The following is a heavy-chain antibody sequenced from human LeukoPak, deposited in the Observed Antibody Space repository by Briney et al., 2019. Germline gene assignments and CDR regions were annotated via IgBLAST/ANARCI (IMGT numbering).Heavy chain of an antibody. CDR1: GFTFSSYG. J-gene: IGHJ3*02. V-gene: IGHV3-33*01. Sequence: GGSLRLSSAASGFTFSSYGMHWVRQAPGKGLEWVAVIWYDGSNKYYADSVKGRFTISRDNSKNTLYLQMNSLRAEDTAVYYCARNSYYYDGSGYYPGAFDIWGQGTMVTVSS. D-gene: IGHD3-22*01. CDR2: IWYDGSNK. CDR3: ARNSYYYDGSGYYPGAFDI.